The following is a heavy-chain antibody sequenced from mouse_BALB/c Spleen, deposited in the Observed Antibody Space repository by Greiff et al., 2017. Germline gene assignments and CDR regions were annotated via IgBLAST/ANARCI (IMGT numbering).Heavy chain of an antibody. CDR3: ASTMITTTWFAY. J-gene: IGHJ3*01. Sequence: EVQRVESGGGLVKPGGSLKLSCAASGFTFSSYAMSWVRQTPEKRLEWVASISSGGSTYYPDSVKGRFTISRDNARNILYLQMSSLRSEDTAMYYCASTMITTTWFAYWGQGTLVTVSA. V-gene: IGHV5-6-5*01. CDR1: GFTFSSYA. D-gene: IGHD2-4*01. CDR2: ISSGGST.